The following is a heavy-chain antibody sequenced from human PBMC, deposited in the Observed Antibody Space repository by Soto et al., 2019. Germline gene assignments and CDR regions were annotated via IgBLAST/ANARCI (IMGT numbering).Heavy chain of an antibody. V-gene: IGHV3-21*01. CDR2: ISSSSSYI. J-gene: IGHJ4*01. CDR1: GFTFSSYS. CDR3: ARVRRYGFGWDEIDY. D-gene: IGHD6-19*01. Sequence: PGGSLRLSCAASGFTFSSYSMNWVRQAPGKGLEWVSSISSSSSYIYYADSVKGRFTISRDNAKNSLYLQMNSLRAEDTAVYYCARVRRYGFGWDEIDYWGHGTLVTVSS.